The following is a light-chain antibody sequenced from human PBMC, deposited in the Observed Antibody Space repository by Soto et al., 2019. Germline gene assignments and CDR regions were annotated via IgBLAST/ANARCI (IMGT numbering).Light chain of an antibody. CDR2: GAS. V-gene: IGKV3-20*01. J-gene: IGKJ1*01. CDR3: HQYGDSPQT. CDR1: QSVRSSY. Sequence: EMVMTQSPATLYVSPGESATLSCRASQSVRSSYLAWYQQKPGQAPRLLIYGASTRATGIPDRFSGGGSGTDFTLTISRLEPEDFAVYFCHQYGDSPQTFGQGTKVDIK.